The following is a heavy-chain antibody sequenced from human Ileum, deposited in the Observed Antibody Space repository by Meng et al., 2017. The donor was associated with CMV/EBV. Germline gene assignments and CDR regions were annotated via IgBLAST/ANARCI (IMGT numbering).Heavy chain of an antibody. V-gene: IGHV4-30-4*08. CDR2: IYYSGSP. J-gene: IGHJ4*02. D-gene: IGHD2-15*01. CDR3: VRQVVAASFDY. Sequence: QASGPGLVQPSQTLSFTCSVSGGSITSGNYYWSWIRQPPGRGLEWIGYIYYSGSPYYKPSLKSRVTISLDTSKNQFSLNLRSVTATDSAVYYCVRQVVAASFDYWGQGALVTVSS. CDR1: GGSITSGNYY.